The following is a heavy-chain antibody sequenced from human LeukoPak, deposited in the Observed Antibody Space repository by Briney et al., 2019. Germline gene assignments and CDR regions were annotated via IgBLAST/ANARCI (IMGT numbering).Heavy chain of an antibody. J-gene: IGHJ6*03. V-gene: IGHV4-59*02. Sequence: SETLSLTCTVSGVSVNSYYWSWIRQPPGEGLEWIGCIYYTGSTKYNPSLKSRVTMSVDTSKNQLSLKLSSVTAADTAVYYCARWSCVSTTCCHMDVWGKGTTVTVSS. CDR1: GVSVNSYY. CDR2: IYYTGST. CDR3: ARWSCVSTTCCHMDV. D-gene: IGHD2-2*01.